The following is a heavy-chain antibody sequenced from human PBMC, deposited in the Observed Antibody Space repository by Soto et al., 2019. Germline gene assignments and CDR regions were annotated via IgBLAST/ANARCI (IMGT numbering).Heavy chain of an antibody. V-gene: IGHV3-7*05. Sequence: EVQLVESGGDLVQPGGSLRLSCAASGFTSKTYWMGWVRQAPGKGLEWVGNINQDGSEKYYVDSLKGRFAISRDNAKNSLYLQMNSLRAEDTAVYYCAAWPRSSWFDYWGQGTLVTVSS. D-gene: IGHD6-13*01. J-gene: IGHJ4*02. CDR3: AAWPRSSWFDY. CDR1: GFTSKTYW. CDR2: INQDGSEK.